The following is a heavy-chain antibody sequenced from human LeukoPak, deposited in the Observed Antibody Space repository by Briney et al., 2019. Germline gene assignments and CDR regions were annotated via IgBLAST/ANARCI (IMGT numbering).Heavy chain of an antibody. D-gene: IGHD3-22*01. V-gene: IGHV3-73*01. J-gene: IGHJ5*02. CDR3: TRDSRTYNWFDP. Sequence: GGSLRLSCAASGFTFSGSAIHWVRQSSGKGLEWVGQIDKKDKGYATATAYAASVKGRFTISRDDSINTAYLQMKSLKTEDTALYYCTRDSRTYNWFDPWGQGTLVTVSS. CDR1: GFTFSGSA. CDR2: IDKKDKGYATAT.